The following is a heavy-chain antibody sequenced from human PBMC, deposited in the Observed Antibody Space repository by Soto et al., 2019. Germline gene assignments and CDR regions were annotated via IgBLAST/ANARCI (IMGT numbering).Heavy chain of an antibody. CDR1: GFTFSSYA. CDR2: ISGSGGST. V-gene: IGHV3-23*01. D-gene: IGHD6-19*01. J-gene: IGHJ6*03. Sequence: GGSLRLSCAASGFTFSSYAMSWVRQAPGKGLEWVSAISGSGGSTYYADSVKGRFTISRDNSKNTLYLQMNSLRAEDTAVYYCAKVTEYSSGWYPHYYYYMDVWGKGTTVTVSS. CDR3: AKVTEYSSGWYPHYYYYMDV.